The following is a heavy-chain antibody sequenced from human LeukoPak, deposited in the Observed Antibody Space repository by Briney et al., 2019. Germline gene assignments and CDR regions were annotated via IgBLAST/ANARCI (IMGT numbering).Heavy chain of an antibody. J-gene: IGHJ3*02. Sequence: GGSLRLSCAASGFTFSSYGMSWVRQAPGKGLEWVSAISGSGGSTYYADSVKGRFTISRDNSKNTLYLQMNSLRAEDTAVYYCAKISHIDYYDSSGYSKDAFDIWGQGTMVTVSS. CDR1: GFTFSSYG. CDR3: AKISHIDYYDSSGYSKDAFDI. V-gene: IGHV3-23*01. CDR2: ISGSGGST. D-gene: IGHD3-22*01.